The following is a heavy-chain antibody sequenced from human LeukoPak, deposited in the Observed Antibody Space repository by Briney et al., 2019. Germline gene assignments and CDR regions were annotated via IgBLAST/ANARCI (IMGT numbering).Heavy chain of an antibody. CDR1: GFTFSNAL. CDR2: IKSKLDGGTT. D-gene: IGHD1-1*01. Sequence: PGGSLRLSGAASGFTFSNALMSWVRQAPGKGLEWVGHIKSKLDGGTTEYVAPVKDRFTISRDDSKRTVFLQMNGLITEDTAVYYCTTSGYKFFDNWGQGTLVTVPS. J-gene: IGHJ4*02. CDR3: TTSGYKFFDN. V-gene: IGHV3-15*01.